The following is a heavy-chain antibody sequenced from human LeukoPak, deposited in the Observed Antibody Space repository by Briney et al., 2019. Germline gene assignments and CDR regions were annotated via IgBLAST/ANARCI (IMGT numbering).Heavy chain of an antibody. CDR2: IYYSGST. J-gene: IGHJ5*02. CDR3: ARDPRWLTPDCTSPSCYENWFDP. D-gene: IGHD2-2*01. Sequence: KPSETLSLTCTVSGGPISSSSYYWGWIRQPPGKGLEWIGSIYYSGSTYYNPSLKSRVTISVDTSKNQFSLNLNSVTAADTAVYYCARDPRWLTPDCTSPSCYENWFDPWGQGTLVTVSS. CDR1: GGPISSSSYY. V-gene: IGHV4-39*07.